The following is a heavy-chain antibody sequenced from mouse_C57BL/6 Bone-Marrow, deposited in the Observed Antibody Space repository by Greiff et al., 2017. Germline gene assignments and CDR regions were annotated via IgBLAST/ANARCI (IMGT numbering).Heavy chain of an antibody. V-gene: IGHV2-4*01. Sequence: VQLQESGPGLVQPSQSLSITCTVSGFSLTSYGVHWVRQPPGKGLEWLGVIWSGGSTDYNAAFISRLSISKDNSKSQVFFKMNSLQADDTAIYYCAKRVTTGYYAMDYWGQGTSVTVSS. CDR2: IWSGGST. D-gene: IGHD2-12*01. CDR3: AKRVTTGYYAMDY. J-gene: IGHJ4*01. CDR1: GFSLTSYG.